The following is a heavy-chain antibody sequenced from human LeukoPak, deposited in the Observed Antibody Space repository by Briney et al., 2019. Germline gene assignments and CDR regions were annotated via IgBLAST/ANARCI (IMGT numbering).Heavy chain of an antibody. CDR1: GYTFTSYF. D-gene: IGHD2-2*01. CDR3: ARDSVVVVPAATMSNYYGMDV. V-gene: IGHV1-46*01. J-gene: IGHJ6*02. Sequence: RASVKVSCKASGYTFTSYFIHWVRQAPGQGLEWMGIINPSGGSTNCAQKFQGRVTMTRDTSTSTVYMELSSLRSDDTAVYYCARDSVVVVPAATMSNYYGMDVWGQGTTVTVSS. CDR2: INPSGGST.